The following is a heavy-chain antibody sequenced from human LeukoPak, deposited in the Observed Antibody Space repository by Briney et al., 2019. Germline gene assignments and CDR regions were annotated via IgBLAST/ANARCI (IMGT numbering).Heavy chain of an antibody. V-gene: IGHV3-30*03. J-gene: IGHJ4*02. CDR2: ISYDGSNK. D-gene: IGHD3-22*01. CDR1: GFTLSSYG. CDR3: ARDFHVRYYDTGGYSY. Sequence: GRSLRLSCAASGFTLSSYGMHWVRQAPGKGLEWVAVISYDGSNKYYADSVKGRFTISRDNSKNTLYLQMNSLRAEDTAVYYCARDFHVRYYDTGGYSYWGQGTLVTVSS.